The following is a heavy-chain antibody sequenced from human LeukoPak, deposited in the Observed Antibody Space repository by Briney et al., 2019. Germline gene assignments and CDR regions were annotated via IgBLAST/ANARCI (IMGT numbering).Heavy chain of an antibody. J-gene: IGHJ4*02. V-gene: IGHV3-23*01. CDR1: GFTFSSYA. CDR2: ISKSGDNT. Sequence: PGGSLRLSCAASGFTFSSYAMSWARQAPGKGLEWISGISKSGDNTQYADSVKGRFTISRDNAKNSLYLQMNSLRDEDTAVYYCARDHHYDSSHDYWGQGTLVTVSS. CDR3: ARDHHYDSSHDY. D-gene: IGHD3-22*01.